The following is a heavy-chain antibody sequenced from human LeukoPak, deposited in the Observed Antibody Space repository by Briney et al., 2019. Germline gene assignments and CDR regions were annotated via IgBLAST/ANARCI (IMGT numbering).Heavy chain of an antibody. V-gene: IGHV3-33*08. D-gene: IGHD2-8*02. J-gene: IGHJ4*02. Sequence: PGGSLRLSCAASGFTFSNYWMHWVRQAPGKGLECVAVIWYDGSNKYYADSVKGRFTISRDNSKNTLYLQMNSLRAEDTAVYYCARAWWGEGHFDYWGQGTLVAVSS. CDR3: ARAWWGEGHFDY. CDR1: GFTFSNYW. CDR2: IWYDGSNK.